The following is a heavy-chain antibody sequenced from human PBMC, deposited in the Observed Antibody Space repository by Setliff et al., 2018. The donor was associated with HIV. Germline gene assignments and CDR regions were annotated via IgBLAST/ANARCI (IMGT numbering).Heavy chain of an antibody. CDR2: IYYSGST. Sequence: SETLSLTCTVSGGSISDYSDYWGWIRQPPGKGLEWIGNIYYSGSTYYNPSLKSRVAMSVDTSKNQFSLKLSSVTATDTAVYYCARGKRGGNYYFDYWGQGTLVTVSS. D-gene: IGHD1-7*01. CDR1: GGSISDYSDY. J-gene: IGHJ4*02. V-gene: IGHV4-39*01. CDR3: ARGKRGGNYYFDY.